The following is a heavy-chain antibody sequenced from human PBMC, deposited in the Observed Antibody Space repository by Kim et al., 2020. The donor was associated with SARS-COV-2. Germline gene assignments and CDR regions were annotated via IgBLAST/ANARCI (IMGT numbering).Heavy chain of an antibody. J-gene: IGHJ6*02. CDR3: ARDRGMGYYYYGMDV. V-gene: IGHV4-31*02. Sequence: PSLKSRVTISVDTSKNQFSLKLSSVTAADTAVYYCARDRGMGYYYYGMDVWGQGTTVTVSS.